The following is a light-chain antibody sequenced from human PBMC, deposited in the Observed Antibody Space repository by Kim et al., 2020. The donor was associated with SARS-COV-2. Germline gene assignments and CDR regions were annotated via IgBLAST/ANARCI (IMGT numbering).Light chain of an antibody. CDR3: QHYSRFPYT. V-gene: IGKV1-5*03. CDR2: RAS. CDR1: QYIGTW. Sequence: SASVGDRGTIPCRASQYIGTWLAWYQQKPGNAPNLLIYRASSLETGVPSRCSGSGSGTGFTLTITSLQPDDFAAYYCQHYSRFPYTFGQGTKLEI. J-gene: IGKJ2*01.